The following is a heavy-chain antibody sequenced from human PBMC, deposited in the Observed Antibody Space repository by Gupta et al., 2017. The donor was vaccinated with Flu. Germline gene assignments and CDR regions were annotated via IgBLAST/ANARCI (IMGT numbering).Heavy chain of an antibody. Sequence: QVQLQESGPGLVKPSETLSLTCAVSGYSISSGYYWGWIRQPPGKGLEWIGSIYHSGSTYYNPSIKRRVTIAVDTSKNQFALKRSSVTAAETAVYYCARVAGDILTGYQGRYWYFDLGGRGTLVTVSS. CDR2: IYHSGST. V-gene: IGHV4-38-2*01. D-gene: IGHD3-9*01. CDR3: ARVAGDILTGYQGRYWYFDL. CDR1: GYSISSGYY. J-gene: IGHJ2*01.